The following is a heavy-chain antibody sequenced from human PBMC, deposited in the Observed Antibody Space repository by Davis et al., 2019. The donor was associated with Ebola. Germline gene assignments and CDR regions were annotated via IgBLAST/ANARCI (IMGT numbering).Heavy chain of an antibody. V-gene: IGHV3-33*01. J-gene: IGHJ5*02. CDR2: IWDDGSRK. D-gene: IGHD5-12*01. CDR1: GFTFITYG. CDR3: ARETQDIVGSFHWFDP. Sequence: GESLKISCAASGFTFITYGMHWVRQAPGKGLEWVAHIWDDGSRKYYADSVKGRFTISRDNSKNTVYLQMNSLRAEDTAVYYCARETQDIVGSFHWFDPWGQGTLVTVSS.